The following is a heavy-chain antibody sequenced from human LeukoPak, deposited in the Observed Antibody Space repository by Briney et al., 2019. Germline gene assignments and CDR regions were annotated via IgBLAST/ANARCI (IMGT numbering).Heavy chain of an antibody. Sequence: GGSLRLSCAASGFTVSSNYMSWVRQAPGKGLEWVSVIYSGGSTYYADSVKGRFTISRDNSKNTLYLQMNSLRAEDTAMYFCARGGIASAGETGDYWGQGTLVTVSS. CDR1: GFTVSSNY. D-gene: IGHD6-13*01. CDR3: ARGGIASAGETGDY. CDR2: IYSGGST. V-gene: IGHV3-53*01. J-gene: IGHJ4*02.